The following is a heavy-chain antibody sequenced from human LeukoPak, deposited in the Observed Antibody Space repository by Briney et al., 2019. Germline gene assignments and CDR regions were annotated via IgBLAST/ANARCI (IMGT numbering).Heavy chain of an antibody. D-gene: IGHD2/OR15-2a*01. V-gene: IGHV3-15*01. Sequence: PGGSLRLSCVVSGLTFRDAWMTWVRQTPGKGLEWIGRSIGGGGAIDYVAPVKGRFTISRDDAENTLYLQLNSLKTEDTAVYYCVWMNTENMLGFWGQGTLVTVSS. J-gene: IGHJ4*02. CDR3: VWMNTENMLGF. CDR1: GLTFRDAW. CDR2: SIGGGGAI.